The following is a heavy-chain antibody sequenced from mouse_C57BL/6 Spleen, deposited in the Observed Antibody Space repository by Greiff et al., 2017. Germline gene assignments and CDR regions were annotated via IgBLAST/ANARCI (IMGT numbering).Heavy chain of an antibody. CDR3: AREGDGYYYAMDY. D-gene: IGHD2-3*01. J-gene: IGHJ4*01. CDR2: IDPSDSET. Sequence: QVQLQQPGAELVRPGSSVKLSCKASGYTFTSYWMHWVKQRPIQGLEWIGNIDPSDSETHYNQKFKDKATLTVDKSSSTAYMQLSSLTSEDSAVYYCAREGDGYYYAMDYWGQGTSFTVSS. V-gene: IGHV1-52*01. CDR1: GYTFTSYW.